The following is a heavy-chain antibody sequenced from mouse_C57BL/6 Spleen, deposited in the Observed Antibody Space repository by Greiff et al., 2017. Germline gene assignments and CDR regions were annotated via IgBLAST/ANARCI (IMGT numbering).Heavy chain of an antibody. J-gene: IGHJ3*01. CDR3: ASQYYGTWFAY. V-gene: IGHV5-17*01. CDR1: GFTFSDYG. CDR2: ISRGSSTI. Sequence: EVQLVESGGGLVKPGGSLKLSCAASGFTFSDYGMHWVRQAPEKGLEWVAYISRGSSTIYYADTVKGRFTISRDNATNTPFLQMTSLRSEDTAMYYCASQYYGTWFAYWGQGTLVTVSA. D-gene: IGHD1-1*01.